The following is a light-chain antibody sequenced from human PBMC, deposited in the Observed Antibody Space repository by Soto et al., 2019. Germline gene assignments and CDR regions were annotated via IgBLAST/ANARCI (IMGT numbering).Light chain of an antibody. Sequence: EIVLTQSPGTLSLSPGERATLSCRASQSVSSSLAWYQHKPGQAPRLLIYYAYRRTTGIPDRFSGSGSGTDFTLTISGLEPEDFAVYYCQQYGGSPRTFGQGTKVDIK. CDR2: YAY. V-gene: IGKV3-20*01. CDR3: QQYGGSPRT. CDR1: QSVSSS. J-gene: IGKJ1*01.